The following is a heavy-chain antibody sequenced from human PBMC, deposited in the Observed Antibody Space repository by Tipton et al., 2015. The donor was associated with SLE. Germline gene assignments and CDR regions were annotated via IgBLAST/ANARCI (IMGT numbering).Heavy chain of an antibody. V-gene: IGHV3-53*05. CDR3: ARIIVATITGGFFDY. Sequence: SLRLSCAASGFTVSSNYMSWVRQAPGKGLEWVSVIYSGGSTYYADSVKGRFTISRDNSKNTLYLQMNSLRAEDTAVYYCARIIVATITGGFFDYWGQGTLVTVSS. D-gene: IGHD5-12*01. J-gene: IGHJ4*02. CDR2: IYSGGST. CDR1: GFTVSSNY.